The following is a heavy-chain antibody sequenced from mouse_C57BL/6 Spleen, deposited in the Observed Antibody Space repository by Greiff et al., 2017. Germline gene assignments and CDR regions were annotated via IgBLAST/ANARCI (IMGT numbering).Heavy chain of an antibody. Sequence: EVQLQQSGPELVKPGASVKISCKASGYSFTGYYMNWVKQSPEKSLEWIGEINPSTGGTTYNQKFKAKATLTVDKSSSTAYMQLKSLTSEDSAVYYCARRSLTSYAMDYWGQGTSVTVSS. CDR1: GYSFTGYY. CDR3: ARRSLTSYAMDY. CDR2: INPSTGGT. J-gene: IGHJ4*01. D-gene: IGHD4-1*01. V-gene: IGHV1-42*01.